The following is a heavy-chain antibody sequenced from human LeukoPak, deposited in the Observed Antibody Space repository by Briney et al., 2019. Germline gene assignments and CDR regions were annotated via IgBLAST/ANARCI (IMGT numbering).Heavy chain of an antibody. CDR1: GGSFSSGGNY. J-gene: IGHJ4*02. CDR3: AGGSDNSKMGY. CDR2: IYDSRFT. D-gene: IGHD6-13*01. Sequence: TSQTLSLTCTVSGGSFSSGGNYWAWIRQHPGKGLEWIVCIYDSRFTYYNPSLQSRLTISVGSSENQLSLKLSSVTAADTAVYYCAGGSDNSKMGYWGQGTLVTVSS. V-gene: IGHV4-31*03.